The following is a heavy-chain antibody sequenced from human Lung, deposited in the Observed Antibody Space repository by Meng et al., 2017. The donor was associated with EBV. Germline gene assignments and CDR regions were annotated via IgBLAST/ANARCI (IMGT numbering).Heavy chain of an antibody. V-gene: IGHV4-30-4*01. J-gene: IGHJ5*02. Sequence: QVQRQESGPGLVKPSQTRSLTCTVSGGSISSGDYYWSWIRQPPGKGLELIGHIYYSGSTSYNPSLKSRVTISVDTSNNQFSLKLSSVTAADTAMYYCARERDTRWFDPWGRGTLVTVSS. CDR3: ARERDTRWFDP. CDR2: IYYSGST. D-gene: IGHD5-18*01. CDR1: GGSISSGDYY.